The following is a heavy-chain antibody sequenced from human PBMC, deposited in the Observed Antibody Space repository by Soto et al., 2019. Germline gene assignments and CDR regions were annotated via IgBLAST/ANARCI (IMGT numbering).Heavy chain of an antibody. J-gene: IGHJ4*02. D-gene: IGHD6-19*01. Sequence: EVQLVESGGGVVRPGGSLRLSCAASGFTFDDYGMSWVRQAPGKGLEWVSGINWNGGSTGYADSVKGRFTISRDNAKNSLYMQMNSRRAEDTALYSCARLYSSGWYGPGRYWGQGTLVTVSS. CDR1: GFTFDDYG. CDR3: ARLYSSGWYGPGRY. CDR2: INWNGGST. V-gene: IGHV3-20*04.